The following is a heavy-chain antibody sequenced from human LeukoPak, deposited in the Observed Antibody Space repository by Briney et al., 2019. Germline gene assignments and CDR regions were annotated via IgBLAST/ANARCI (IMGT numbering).Heavy chain of an antibody. CDR1: GYTFTSYY. CDR2: ISAYNGNT. Sequence: ASVKVSCKASGYTFTSYYMHWVRQAPGQGLEWMGWISAYNGNTNYAQKLQGRVTMTTDTSTSTAYMELRSLRSDDTAVYYCARDGYYDFWSGYPYYFDYWGQGTLVTVSS. CDR3: ARDGYYDFWSGYPYYFDY. V-gene: IGHV1-18*04. J-gene: IGHJ4*02. D-gene: IGHD3-3*01.